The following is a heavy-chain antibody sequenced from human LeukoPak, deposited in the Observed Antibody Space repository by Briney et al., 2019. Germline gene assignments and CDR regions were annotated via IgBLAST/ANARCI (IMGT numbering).Heavy chain of an antibody. V-gene: IGHV1-69*05. J-gene: IGHJ1*01. CDR3: ARDRSGSYYRD. Sequence: ASVKVSCKASGGTFISYAISGVRQAPGQGLEWMGGIIPIFGTANYAQKFQGRVTITTDESTSTAYMELSCLRSEDTAVYYCARDRSGSYYRDWGQGTLVTVSS. CDR2: IIPIFGTA. D-gene: IGHD3-10*01. CDR1: GGTFISYA.